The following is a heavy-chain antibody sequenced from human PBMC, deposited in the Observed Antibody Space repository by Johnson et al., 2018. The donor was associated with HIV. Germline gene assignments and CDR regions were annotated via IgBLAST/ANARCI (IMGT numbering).Heavy chain of an antibody. V-gene: IGHV3-30-3*01. J-gene: IGHJ3*02. CDR1: GFTFTTYW. D-gene: IGHD2-2*02. CDR2: ISYDGSNK. CDR3: ATIWPGNFAFDI. Sequence: QVQLVESGGGLVQPGRSLRLSCAASGFTFTTYWMSWVRQAPGKGLEWVAVISYDGSNKYYADSVKGRFTISRDNSKNTLYLQMNSLRAEDTAVYYCATIWPGNFAFDIWGQGTMVTVSS.